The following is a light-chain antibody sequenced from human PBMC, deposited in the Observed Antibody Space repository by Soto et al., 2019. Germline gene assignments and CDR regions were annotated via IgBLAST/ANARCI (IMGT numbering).Light chain of an antibody. CDR3: SSYMRSSTLV. Sequence: QSALTQPASVSGSPGQSITISCIGTNSDVGGYNYVSWYQQDPGKAPKLLIYEVSNRPSGVSNRFSGSKSGNTASLTISGLQAEDEADYYCSSYMRSSTLVFGGGTKLTVL. V-gene: IGLV2-14*01. CDR2: EVS. J-gene: IGLJ2*01. CDR1: NSDVGGYNY.